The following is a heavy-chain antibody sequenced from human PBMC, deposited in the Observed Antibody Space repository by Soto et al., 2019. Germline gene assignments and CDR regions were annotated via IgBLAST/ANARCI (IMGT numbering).Heavy chain of an antibody. CDR2: ISYDGSNK. CDR1: GFTFSSYG. J-gene: IGHJ4*02. Sequence: GGSLRLRCGDSGFTFSSYGRHWVRQATGKGLEWVAVISYDGSNKYYADSVKGRFTISRDNSKNTLYLQMNSLRAEDTAVYYCAKDPRSGSYYDYFDYWGEGTLVTVSS. V-gene: IGHV3-30*18. CDR3: AKDPRSGSYYDYFDY. D-gene: IGHD1-26*01.